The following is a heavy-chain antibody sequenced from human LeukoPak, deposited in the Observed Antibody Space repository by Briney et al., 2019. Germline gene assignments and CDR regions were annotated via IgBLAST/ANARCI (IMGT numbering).Heavy chain of an antibody. CDR3: ATRGYRSGWYAYYYGMDV. CDR1: GYTLTELS. V-gene: IGHV1-24*01. CDR2: FDPEDGET. Sequence: ASVKVSCKVSGYTLTELSMHWVRQVPGKGLEWMGGFDPEDGETIYAQKFQGRVTMTEDTSTDTAYMELSSLRSEDTAVYYCATRGYRSGWYAYYYGMDVWGQGTTVTVSS. J-gene: IGHJ6*02. D-gene: IGHD6-19*01.